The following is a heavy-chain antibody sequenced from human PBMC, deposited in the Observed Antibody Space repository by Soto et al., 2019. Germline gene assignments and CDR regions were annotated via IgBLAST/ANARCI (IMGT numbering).Heavy chain of an antibody. V-gene: IGHV4-34*01. CDR2: INHSGST. Sequence: QVQLQQWGAGLLKPSETLSLTCAVYGGSFSGYYWSWIRQPPGKGLEWIGEINHSGSTNYNPSLKSRVTISVDTSKHQLSLKLSSVTAADTAVYYCSREGHNREALDWFDPWGQGTLVTVSS. D-gene: IGHD3-3*02. J-gene: IGHJ5*02. CDR1: GGSFSGYY. CDR3: SREGHNREALDWFDP.